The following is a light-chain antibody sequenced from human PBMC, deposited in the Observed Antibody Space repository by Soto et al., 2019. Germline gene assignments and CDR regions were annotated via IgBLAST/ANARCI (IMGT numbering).Light chain of an antibody. CDR2: GAS. J-gene: IGKJ3*01. CDR3: QQYGSSLFT. CDR1: QTVSRN. V-gene: IGKV3-20*01. Sequence: EIVLTQSPGTLSLSPGERATLSCRASQTVSRNLAWYQQRPGQAPRLLIYGASSRATGIPDRFSGSGSGTDFTLTISRLEPEDFAVYYCQQYGSSLFTFGPGTKVDIK.